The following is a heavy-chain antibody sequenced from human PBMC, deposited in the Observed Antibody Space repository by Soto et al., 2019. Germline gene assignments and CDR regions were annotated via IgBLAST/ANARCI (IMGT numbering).Heavy chain of an antibody. CDR2: ISWKSGSI. CDR3: AKDRGLVLSFYFDY. V-gene: IGHV3-9*01. J-gene: IGHJ4*02. Sequence: EVQLVESGGGLVQPGRSLRLSCAASGFTFDDYAMHWVRQAPGKGLEWVSGISWKSGSIGYADSVKGRFTISRDNAKNSLYLQMNSLRAEDTALYYCAKDRGLVLSFYFDYWGQGNLVTVSS. D-gene: IGHD6-19*01. CDR1: GFTFDDYA.